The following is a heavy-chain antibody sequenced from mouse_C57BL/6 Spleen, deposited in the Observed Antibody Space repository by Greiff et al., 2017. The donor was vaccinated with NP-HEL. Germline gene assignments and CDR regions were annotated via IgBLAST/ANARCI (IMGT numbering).Heavy chain of an antibody. CDR2: INPSNGGT. Sequence: QVQLQQPGTELVKPGASVKLSCKASGYTFTSYWMHWVKQRPGQGLEWIGNINPSNGGTNYNEKFKSKATLTVDKSSSTAYMQLSSLTSEDSAVYYCARWDYYYGSSYGYFDVWGTGTTVTVSS. CDR1: GYTFTSYW. V-gene: IGHV1-53*01. CDR3: ARWDYYYGSSYGYFDV. D-gene: IGHD1-1*01. J-gene: IGHJ1*03.